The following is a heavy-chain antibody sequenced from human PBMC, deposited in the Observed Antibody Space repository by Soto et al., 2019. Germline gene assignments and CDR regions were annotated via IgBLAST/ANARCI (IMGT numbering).Heavy chain of an antibody. J-gene: IGHJ4*02. D-gene: IGHD3-3*01. CDR2: SSRRRSPI. CDR3: ERVLEERFLEWLLFGRSQPLDY. V-gene: IGHV3-48*03. CDR1: GFTLSSYE. Sequence: GGSLRLSCEASGFTLSSYEMNWVRQAPGKGLEWISRSSRRRSPIRSEDSVKGRFTICRGNAKSSLDLQVNGLRAEDTAVYYCERVLEERFLEWLLFGRSQPLDYWGQGTLVTVSS.